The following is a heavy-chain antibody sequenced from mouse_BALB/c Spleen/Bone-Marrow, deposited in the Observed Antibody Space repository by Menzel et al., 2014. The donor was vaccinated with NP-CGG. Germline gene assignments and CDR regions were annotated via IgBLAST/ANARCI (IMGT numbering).Heavy chain of an antibody. V-gene: IGHV2-6-7*01. J-gene: IGHJ4*01. CDR3: AREPHYYAMDY. Sequence: VQLQQSGPGLVAPSQGLSITCTVSGFSLTGYGVNWVRQPPGKGLEWLGMIWGDGSTDYNSALKSRLSISKDNSKSQVFLKMNSLQTDDTARYYCAREPHYYAMDYWGRETSVTVSS. CDR1: GFSLTGYG. CDR2: IWGDGST.